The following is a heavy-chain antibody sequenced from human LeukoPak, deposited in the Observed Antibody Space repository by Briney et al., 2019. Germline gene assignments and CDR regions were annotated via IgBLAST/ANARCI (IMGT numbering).Heavy chain of an antibody. CDR1: GYTFTSYY. CDR2: INPSGGGT. Sequence: ASVKVSCKASGYTFTSYYMHWVRQAPGQGLEWMGIINPSGGGTNYAQKFQGRVTMTRDTSISTAYMELSRLRSDDTAVYYCARGKEGEFDPWGQGTLDTVSS. CDR3: ARGKEGEFDP. V-gene: IGHV1-2*02. D-gene: IGHD3-16*01. J-gene: IGHJ5*02.